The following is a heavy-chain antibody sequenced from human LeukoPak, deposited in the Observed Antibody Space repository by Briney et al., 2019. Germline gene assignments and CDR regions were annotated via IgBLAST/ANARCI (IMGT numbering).Heavy chain of an antibody. D-gene: IGHD6-19*01. CDR2: ISVYNGNT. CDR3: ARHAMGIAVADTDY. J-gene: IGHJ4*02. Sequence: ASVKVSCKASGYTFTSYGISWVRQAPGQGLERMGWISVYNGNTNYAQKLQGRVTMTTDTSTSTAYMELRSLRSDDTAVYYCARHAMGIAVADTDYWGQGTLVTVSS. V-gene: IGHV1-18*01. CDR1: GYTFTSYG.